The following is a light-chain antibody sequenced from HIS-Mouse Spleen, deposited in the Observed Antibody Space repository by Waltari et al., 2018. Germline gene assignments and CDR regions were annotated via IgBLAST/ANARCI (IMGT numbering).Light chain of an antibody. J-gene: IGLJ1*01. V-gene: IGLV1-44*01. CDR1: SSNLGSNP. CDR3: AAWDDSLNGYV. CDR2: SNN. Sequence: QSVLTQPPSASGTPGQRVTISCSGSSSNLGSNPVNCYQQLPGTAPKLHIYSNNQRPSGVPDRFSGSKSGTSASLAISGLQSEDEADYYCAAWDDSLNGYVFGTGTKVTVL.